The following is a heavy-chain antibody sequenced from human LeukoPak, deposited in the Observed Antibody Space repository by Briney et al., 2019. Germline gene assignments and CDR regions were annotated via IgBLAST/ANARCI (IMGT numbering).Heavy chain of an antibody. J-gene: IGHJ4*02. Sequence: GGSLRLSCATSGFTFSGSAMHWVRQASGKGLEWLGRIRSKADSYTTAYAASVKGRFIVSRDDSKNTAYLQMNSLKTEDTAVYYCRAAADLNDYWGQGTLVTVSS. V-gene: IGHV3-73*01. CDR1: GFTFSGSA. D-gene: IGHD6-13*01. CDR3: RAAADLNDY. CDR2: IRSKADSYTT.